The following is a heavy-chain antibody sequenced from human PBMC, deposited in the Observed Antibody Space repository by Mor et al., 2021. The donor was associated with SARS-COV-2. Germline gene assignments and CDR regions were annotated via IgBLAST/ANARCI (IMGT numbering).Heavy chain of an antibody. J-gene: IGHJ4*02. D-gene: IGHD1-1*01. V-gene: IGHV3-30*03. CDR2: ISYDGSNK. Sequence: ISYDGSNKYYTDSVKGRFTISRDNSKNTLYLQMNSLRAEDTAVYYCATLNESFDYWGQGTLVTVSP. CDR3: ATLNESFDY.